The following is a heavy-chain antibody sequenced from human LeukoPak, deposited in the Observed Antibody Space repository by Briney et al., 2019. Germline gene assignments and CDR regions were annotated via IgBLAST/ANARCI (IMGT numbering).Heavy chain of an antibody. D-gene: IGHD6-6*01. CDR1: GGSISTYY. J-gene: IGHJ4*02. CDR3: ARGHLVFAY. V-gene: IGHV4-59*01. Sequence: SETLSLTCTVSGGSISTYYWSWIRQPPGKGLEWIGYIYYSGSTHYNPSLKSRVTISVDTSKNQFSLKLSSLTAADTAVYYCARGHLVFAYWGQGTLVTVSS. CDR2: IYYSGST.